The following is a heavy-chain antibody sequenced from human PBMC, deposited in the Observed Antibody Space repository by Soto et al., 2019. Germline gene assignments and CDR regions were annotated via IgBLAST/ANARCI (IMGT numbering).Heavy chain of an antibody. CDR1: GFTINTYT. V-gene: IGHV3-74*01. J-gene: IGHJ4*02. Sequence: GGSLRLSCSASGFTINTYTMGWVRLAPGKGLEWVSRIYSGGSSTSYADSVKGRFTISRDEAKNTLYLQMNSLRADDTAVYYCARELTNHFDHWGQGALVTVSS. D-gene: IGHD3-9*01. CDR3: ARELTNHFDH. CDR2: IYSGGSST.